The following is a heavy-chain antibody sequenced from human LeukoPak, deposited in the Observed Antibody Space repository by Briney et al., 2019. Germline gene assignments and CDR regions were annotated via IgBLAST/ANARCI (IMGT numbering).Heavy chain of an antibody. D-gene: IGHD1-1*01. CDR2: ISGSGGST. CDR3: ARGDFRLEMSTTIAFDI. V-gene: IGHV3-23*01. J-gene: IGHJ3*02. CDR1: GFTFSSYA. Sequence: GGSLRLSCAASGFTFSSYAMSWVRQAPGKGLEWVSAISGSGGSTYYADSVKGRFIISRDNSKSTLYLQMNSLTTEDTAVYYCARGDFRLEMSTTIAFDIWGQGTMVTVSS.